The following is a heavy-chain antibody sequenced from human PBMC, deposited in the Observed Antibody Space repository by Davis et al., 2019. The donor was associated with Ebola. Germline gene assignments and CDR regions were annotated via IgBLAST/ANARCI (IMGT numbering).Heavy chain of an antibody. CDR3: AKDMGPGDGYNSGDY. J-gene: IGHJ4*02. V-gene: IGHV3-30*18. CDR2: ISYDGSNK. D-gene: IGHD5-24*01. Sequence: PGGSLRLSCAASGFTFSSYGMHWVRQAPGKGLEWVAVISYDGSNKYYADSVKGRLTISRDNSKNTLYLQMNSLRAEDTAAYYCAKDMGPGDGYNSGDYWGQGTLVTVSS. CDR1: GFTFSSYG.